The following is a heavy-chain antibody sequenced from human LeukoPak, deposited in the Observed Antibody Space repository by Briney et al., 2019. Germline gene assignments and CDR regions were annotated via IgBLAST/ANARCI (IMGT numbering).Heavy chain of an antibody. J-gene: IGHJ4*02. V-gene: IGHV3-66*01. CDR3: ARDPPAVLIDTYG. D-gene: IGHD2-8*01. Sequence: GGSLRLSCTASGFVVTNNYINWVRQAPGKGLEWVSLVYSGGSTYYAGSVKGRFTISRDNSKNMVYLQMNSLRAEDTAMYYCARDPPAVLIDTYGGGKGTLVTVSS. CDR2: VYSGGST. CDR1: GFVVTNNY.